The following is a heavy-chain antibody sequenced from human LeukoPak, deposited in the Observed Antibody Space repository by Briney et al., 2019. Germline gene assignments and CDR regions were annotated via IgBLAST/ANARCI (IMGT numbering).Heavy chain of an antibody. CDR3: ARDGNSRPEHY. CDR2: IYGGDTT. V-gene: IGHV3-66*02. CDR1: GFTVSSHY. D-gene: IGHD1/OR15-1a*01. Sequence: PGGSPRLSCAASGFTVSSHYMTWVRQAPGKGLEWVSLIYGGDTTYYADSVKGRFTISRDNSKNTVYLQMNSLRAEDTAVYYCARDGNSRPEHYWGQGTLVTVSS. J-gene: IGHJ4*02.